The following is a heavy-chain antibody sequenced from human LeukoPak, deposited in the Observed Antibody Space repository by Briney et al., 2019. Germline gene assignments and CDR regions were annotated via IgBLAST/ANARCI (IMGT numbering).Heavy chain of an antibody. J-gene: IGHJ6*03. CDR3: ARTTEGGYTSAYFYYYYMDV. D-gene: IGHD5-18*01. V-gene: IGHV4-4*07. CDR2: IYTSGST. CDR1: GGSISSYY. Sequence: SETLSLTCTVSGGSISSYYWSWIRQPAGKGLEWIGRIYTSGSTNYNPSLKSRVTMSVDTSKNQFSLKLSSVTAADTAVYYCARTTEGGYTSAYFYYYYMDVWGKGTTVTISS.